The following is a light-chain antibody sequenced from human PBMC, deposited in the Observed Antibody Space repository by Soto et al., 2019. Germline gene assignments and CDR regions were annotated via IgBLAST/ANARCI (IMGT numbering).Light chain of an antibody. CDR1: PSVKTF. CDR2: DAS. J-gene: IGKJ5*01. Sequence: EIVFTQSPGSLSLSQGERATLSCRASPSVKTFLVWYPPTPCQAHRLIVHDASPRAAGIPARFSGSVFGTDFTPTISSLEPEDAAVYYCQQRSNWPTITFGQGTRLEIK. CDR3: QQRSNWPTIT. V-gene: IGKV3-11*01.